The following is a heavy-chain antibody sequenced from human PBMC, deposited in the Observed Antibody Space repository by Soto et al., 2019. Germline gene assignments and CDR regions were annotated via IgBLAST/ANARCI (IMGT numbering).Heavy chain of an antibody. CDR2: ISGSGGST. CDR3: ARDPDFGAIDY. J-gene: IGHJ4*02. CDR1: GFTCSSYV. Sequence: GGSLRLSCAASGFTCSSYVMSWVRQAPGKGLEWVSGISGSGGSTYYADSVKGRFTISRDNFKNSLYLQMNSLRAEDTAVYYCARDPDFGAIDYWGQGTLVTVSS. V-gene: IGHV3-23*01. D-gene: IGHD4-17*01.